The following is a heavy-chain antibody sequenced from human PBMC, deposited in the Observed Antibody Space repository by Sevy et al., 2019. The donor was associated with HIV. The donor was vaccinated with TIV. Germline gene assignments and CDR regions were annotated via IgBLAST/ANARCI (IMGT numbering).Heavy chain of an antibody. V-gene: IGHV3-23*01. D-gene: IGHD5-18*01. Sequence: GGSLRLSCGASGFSISTHAMNWVRQAPGRGLEWISGISATDGSTHYADSVKGRFTFSRDNSKNTVHLQMNSLRAEDTALSYCAAGDTAFLADLEFWGQGTLVTVSS. J-gene: IGHJ4*02. CDR3: AAGDTAFLADLEF. CDR1: GFSISTHA. CDR2: ISATDGST.